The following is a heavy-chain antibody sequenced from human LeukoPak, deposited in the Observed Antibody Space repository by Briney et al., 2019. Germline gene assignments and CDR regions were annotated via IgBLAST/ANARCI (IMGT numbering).Heavy chain of an antibody. CDR2: ISAYNGNT. D-gene: IGHD3-22*01. Sequence: ASVTVSCKASGYTFTNYGISWVRQAPGQGLEWVGWISAYNGNTNYAQKFQGRVTMTTDTSTSTGYMELRSLRSDDTAVHYCVRVNRGRNYNDYSGLIDYWGQGTLVTVSS. V-gene: IGHV1-18*01. J-gene: IGHJ4*02. CDR1: GYTFTNYG. CDR3: VRVNRGRNYNDYSGLIDY.